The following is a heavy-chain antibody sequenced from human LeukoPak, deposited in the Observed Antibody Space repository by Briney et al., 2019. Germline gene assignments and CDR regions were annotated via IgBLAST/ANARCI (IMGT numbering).Heavy chain of an antibody. V-gene: IGHV1-69*05. J-gene: IGHJ5*02. CDR3: ARGDWNAFHGWFDP. CDR1: GGTFSSYA. CDR2: IIPIFGTA. Sequence: ASVKVSCKASGGTFSSYAISWVRQAPGQGLEWMGGIIPIFGTANYAQKFQGRVTITTDESTSTAYMELSSLRSEDTAVYYCARGDWNAFHGWFDPWGQGTLVTVSS. D-gene: IGHD1-1*01.